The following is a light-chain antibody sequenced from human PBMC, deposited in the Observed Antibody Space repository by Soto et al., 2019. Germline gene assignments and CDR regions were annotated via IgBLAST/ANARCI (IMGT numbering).Light chain of an antibody. J-gene: IGKJ2*01. Sequence: EIVMTQSPATLSVSPGERATLSCRASQSVSSNLAWYQQKPGQAPRLLIYGASTRATGIPARFSGSGSRTEFTLTISSLQSEDFAVYSCQQYNNWPSYTFGQGTKLEIK. CDR2: GAS. CDR1: QSVSSN. CDR3: QQYNNWPSYT. V-gene: IGKV3-15*01.